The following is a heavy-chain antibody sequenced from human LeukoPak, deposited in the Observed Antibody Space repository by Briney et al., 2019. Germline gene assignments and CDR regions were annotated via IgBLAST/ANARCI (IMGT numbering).Heavy chain of an antibody. D-gene: IGHD6-13*01. V-gene: IGHV4-31*03. Sequence: PSQTLSLTCTVPGGSISSGGYYWSWIRQQPGKGLEWIGYIYYSGSTYYNPSLKSRVTISVDTSKNQFSLRLSSVTAADTAVYYCARDRGWNSSSWSLGWFDPWGQGTLVTVSS. CDR2: IYYSGST. CDR1: GGSISSGGYY. CDR3: ARDRGWNSSSWSLGWFDP. J-gene: IGHJ5*02.